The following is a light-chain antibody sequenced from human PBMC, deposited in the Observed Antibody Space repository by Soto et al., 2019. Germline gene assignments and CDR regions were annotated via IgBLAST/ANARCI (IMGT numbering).Light chain of an antibody. Sequence: NFMLTQPHSVSESPGKTVTISCTRSIGSIASNFVQWSQQRPGSSPTTVIYQDNQRPSGVPHRFSGSIDRSSNSASLTLSGLRTEDEADYYCQSYDESSHVFGTGTKLTVL. CDR2: QDN. CDR1: IGSIASNF. J-gene: IGLJ1*01. V-gene: IGLV6-57*01. CDR3: QSYDESSHV.